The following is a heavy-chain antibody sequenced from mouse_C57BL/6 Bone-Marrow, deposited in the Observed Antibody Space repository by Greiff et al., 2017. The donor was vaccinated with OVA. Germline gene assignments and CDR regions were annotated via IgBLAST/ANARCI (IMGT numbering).Heavy chain of an antibody. D-gene: IGHD1-1*01. V-gene: IGHV14-4*01. CDR1: GFNIKDDY. Sequence: EVQLQQSGAELVRPGASVKLSCTASGFNIKDDYMHWVKQRPEQGLEWIGWIDPENGDTEYASKFQGKATITADTSSNTAYLQLSSLTSEDTAVYYCTTRHYHGSRGFAYWGQGTLVTVSA. CDR2: IDPENGDT. J-gene: IGHJ3*01. CDR3: TTRHYHGSRGFAY.